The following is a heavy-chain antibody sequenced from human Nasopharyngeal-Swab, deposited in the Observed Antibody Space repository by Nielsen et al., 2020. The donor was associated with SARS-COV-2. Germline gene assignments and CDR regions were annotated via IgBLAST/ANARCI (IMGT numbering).Heavy chain of an antibody. D-gene: IGHD3-16*01. Sequence: GESLKISCAASGFTFSSYWMHWVSQAPGEGLVWVSRMNSDGSRTSYADSVKGRFNISRDNAKKKLYLQMNSLRPEDTAVYYCARVDVHDAFDVWGQETMVTVS. CDR1: GFTFSSYW. CDR3: ARVDVHDAFDV. V-gene: IGHV3-74*01. J-gene: IGHJ3*01. CDR2: MNSDGSRT.